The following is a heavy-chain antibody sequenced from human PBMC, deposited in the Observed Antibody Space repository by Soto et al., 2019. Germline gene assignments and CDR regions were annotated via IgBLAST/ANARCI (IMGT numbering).Heavy chain of an antibody. CDR1: GYNFTQYT. Sequence: QVHLVQSGAEVKKPGASVKVSCKASGYNFTQYTIHWVRQAPGQRLEWMGWITAGDGKTQYSKKFQTRVTIRSDVSATKVYMDLNSLRSEDTAVYYCARDLYSSSFFGFDAWGRGTLVIVSS. V-gene: IGHV1-3*01. CDR2: ITAGDGKT. D-gene: IGHD2-2*01. CDR3: ARDLYSSSFFGFDA. J-gene: IGHJ5*02.